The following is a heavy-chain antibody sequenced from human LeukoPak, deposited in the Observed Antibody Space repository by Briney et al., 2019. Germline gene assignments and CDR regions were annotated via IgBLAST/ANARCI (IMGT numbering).Heavy chain of an antibody. CDR1: GGSISISSYY. J-gene: IGHJ4*02. CDR2: IDYSGST. D-gene: IGHD6-19*01. CDR3: ARHGSIAVAGHFDY. V-gene: IGHV4-39*01. Sequence: SETLCLTCAVSGGSISISSYYWGWIRRPPGKGLEWIGRIDYSGSTYYNAYLKSRVNISVDTSKHQFSLKLSSVTAADTAVYYCARHGSIAVAGHFDYWGQGTLVTVSS.